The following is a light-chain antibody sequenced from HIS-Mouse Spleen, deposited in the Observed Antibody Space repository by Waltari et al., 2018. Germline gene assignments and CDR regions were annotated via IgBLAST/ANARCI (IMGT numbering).Light chain of an antibody. CDR1: ALPKKY. CDR3: YSTDSSGNHRV. J-gene: IGLJ2*01. CDR2: EDS. V-gene: IGLV3-10*01. Sequence: SYELTQPPSVSVSPGPTARITRSGDALPKKYASWYQQKSGQAPVLVIYEDSKRPSGIPERFSGSSSGTMATLTISGAQVEDEADYYCYSTDSSGNHRVFGGGTKLTVL.